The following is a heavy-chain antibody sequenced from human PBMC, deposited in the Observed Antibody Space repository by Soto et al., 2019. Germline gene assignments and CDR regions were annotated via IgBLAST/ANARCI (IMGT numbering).Heavy chain of an antibody. J-gene: IGHJ4*02. CDR3: ARRYGSVFDY. Sequence: SETLSLTCTVSGGSVSSGSYYWSWIRQPPGKGLEWIGYIYYSGSTNYNPSLKSRVTISVDTSKNQFSLKLSSVTASDTAVYYCARRYGSVFDYWGQGSLVTVSS. D-gene: IGHD6-19*01. V-gene: IGHV4-61*01. CDR1: GGSVSSGSYY. CDR2: IYYSGST.